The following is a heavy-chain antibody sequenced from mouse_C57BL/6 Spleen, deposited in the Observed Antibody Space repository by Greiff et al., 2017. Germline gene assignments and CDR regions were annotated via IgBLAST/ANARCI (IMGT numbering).Heavy chain of an antibody. J-gene: IGHJ4*01. D-gene: IGHD1-2*01. V-gene: IGHV2-4*01. CDR3: STLGWQGAMDY. Sequence: VQLQQSGPGLVQPSQSLSITCKDSGFSLTSYGVHWVRQPPGKGLEWLGVIWSGGSTDYNAAFISRPSISTDNSKSQVFFKMNSLQADDTAIYYCSTLGWQGAMDYWGQGTSVSVSS. CDR1: GFSLTSYG. CDR2: IWSGGST.